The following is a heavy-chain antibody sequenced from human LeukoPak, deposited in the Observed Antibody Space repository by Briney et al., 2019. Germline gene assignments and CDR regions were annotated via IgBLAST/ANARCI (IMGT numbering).Heavy chain of an antibody. D-gene: IGHD6-13*01. CDR2: INHSGST. J-gene: IGHJ5*02. V-gene: IGHV4-34*01. CDR1: GGSFSGYY. CDR3: ARGRQQLATNWFDP. Sequence: SATLSLTCAVYGGSFSGYYWSWIRQPPGKGLEWIGEINHSGSTNYNPSLKSRVTISVDTSKNQFSLKLSSVTAADTAVYYCARGRQQLATNWFDPWGQGTLVTVSS.